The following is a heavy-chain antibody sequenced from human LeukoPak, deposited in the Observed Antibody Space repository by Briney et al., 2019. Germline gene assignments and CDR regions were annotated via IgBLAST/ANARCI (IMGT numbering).Heavy chain of an antibody. Sequence: SETLSLTCTVSGGSISSGGYYWSWIRQHPGKGLEWIGYIYYSGSTYYNPSLKSRVTISVDTSKNQFSLKLSSVTAADTAVYYCATHPPNHYGAVYFDYWGQGTLVTVSS. CDR2: IYYSGST. J-gene: IGHJ4*02. CDR3: ATHPPNHYGAVYFDY. V-gene: IGHV4-31*03. CDR1: GGSISSGGYY. D-gene: IGHD4-17*01.